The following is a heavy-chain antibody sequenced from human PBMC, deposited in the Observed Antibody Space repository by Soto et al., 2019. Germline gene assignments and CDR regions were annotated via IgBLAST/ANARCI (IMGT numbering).Heavy chain of an antibody. CDR1: GYPFNIYH. CDR2: INPSGAST. D-gene: IGHD7-27*01. J-gene: IGHJ4*02. CDR3: TREKAGDRFDY. V-gene: IGHV1-46*02. Sequence: QVQLVQSGAEVKEPGASVKVSCKASGYPFNIYHTHWVRQAPGQGLEWMGMINPSGASTIYEQRFQGRVTMTRDTSTRTVYMELTSLRSEDTAVYYCTREKAGDRFDYWGQGTLVTVSS.